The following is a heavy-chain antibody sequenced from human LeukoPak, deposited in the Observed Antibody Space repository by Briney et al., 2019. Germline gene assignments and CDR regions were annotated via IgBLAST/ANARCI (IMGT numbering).Heavy chain of an antibody. CDR3: AREYYYDEDAGNY. V-gene: IGHV3-21*01. CDR2: ITASSTYI. Sequence: PGGSLRLSCAASGFSFSRSSMGWVRQAPGKGLEWVSSITASSTYIYYADSVKGRFTISRDNVEKSVYLQMNSLRAEDTAVYYCAREYYYDEDAGNYWGQGILVTVSS. CDR1: GFSFSRSS. D-gene: IGHD3-22*01. J-gene: IGHJ4*02.